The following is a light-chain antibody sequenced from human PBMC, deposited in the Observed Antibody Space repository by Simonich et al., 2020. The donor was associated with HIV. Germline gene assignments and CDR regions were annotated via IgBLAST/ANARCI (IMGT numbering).Light chain of an antibody. CDR1: SSDVGGYNY. J-gene: IGLJ2*01. CDR2: DVS. V-gene: IGLV2-14*03. Sequence: QSALTQPASVSGSPGQSITISCTATSSDVGGYNYVSWYQRHPGQAPKLLLYDVSKRPSGVANRVSGSKSGNTASLTSSGLLAEDEASYFCNSHSSNSNVIFGGGTRVTVL. CDR3: NSHSSNSNVI.